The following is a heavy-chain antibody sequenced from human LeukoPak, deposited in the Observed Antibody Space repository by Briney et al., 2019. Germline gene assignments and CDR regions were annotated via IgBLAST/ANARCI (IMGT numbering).Heavy chain of an antibody. D-gene: IGHD4-11*01. CDR1: GYTLTELS. CDR2: INPSGGST. J-gene: IGHJ4*02. CDR3: ARPFTADSTDYFDY. Sequence: GASVKVSCKVSGYTLTELSMHWVRQAPGQGLEWMGIINPSGGSTSYAQKFQGRVTMTRDTSTSTVYMELSSLRSEDTAVYYCARPFTADSTDYFDYWGQGTLVTVSS. V-gene: IGHV1-46*01.